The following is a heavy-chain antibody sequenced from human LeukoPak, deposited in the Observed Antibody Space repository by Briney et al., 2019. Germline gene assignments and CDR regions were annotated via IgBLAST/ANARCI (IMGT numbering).Heavy chain of an antibody. CDR3: ARVSDYDILTGYWGAFDI. V-gene: IGHV4-59*01. CDR1: GGSISSYY. CDR2: IYHSGST. J-gene: IGHJ3*02. D-gene: IGHD3-9*01. Sequence: SETLSLTCTVSGGSISSYYWSWIRQPPGKGLEWIGYIYHSGSTNYNPSLKSRVTISVDTSKNQFSLKLSSVTAADTAVYYCARVSDYDILTGYWGAFDIWGQGTMVTVSS.